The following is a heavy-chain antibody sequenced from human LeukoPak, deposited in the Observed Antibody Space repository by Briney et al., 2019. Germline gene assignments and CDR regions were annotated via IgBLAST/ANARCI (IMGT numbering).Heavy chain of an antibody. CDR2: ISYDGSNK. D-gene: IGHD6-19*01. Sequence: GGSLRLSCAASGFTFSSYGMHWVRQAPGKGLEWVAVISYDGSNKYYADSVKGRFTISRDNSKNTLYLQMNSLRAEDTAVYYCAKGAVAGPYYYYYGMDVWGQGTTVTVSS. CDR1: GFTFSSYG. V-gene: IGHV3-30*18. CDR3: AKGAVAGPYYYYYGMDV. J-gene: IGHJ6*02.